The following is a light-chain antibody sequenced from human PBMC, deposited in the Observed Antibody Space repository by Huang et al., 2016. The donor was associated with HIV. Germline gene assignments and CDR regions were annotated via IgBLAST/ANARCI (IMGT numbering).Light chain of an antibody. J-gene: IGKJ5*01. V-gene: IGKV1-9*01. CDR1: QDISYY. CDR2: DAS. CDR3: QQLNSYPIT. Sequence: IQLTQSPSSLSASIGDRVTITCRASQDISYYLAWYQQKPGKAPKLMIYDASTLQSDVPSRFNGGGSGTDFTLTISSLQPADFATYYCQQLNSYPITFGQGTRLEIK.